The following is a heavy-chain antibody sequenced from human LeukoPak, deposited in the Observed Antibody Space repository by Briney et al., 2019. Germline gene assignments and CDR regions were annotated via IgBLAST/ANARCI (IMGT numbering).Heavy chain of an antibody. Sequence: PGRSLRLSCAASGFTFSSYAMHWVRQAPGKGLEWVAVISYDGSNKYYADSVKGRFTISGDNSKNTLYLQMNSLRAEDTAVYYCARDGSMVRGVIITDYGMDVWGKGTTVTVSS. CDR1: GFTFSSYA. V-gene: IGHV3-30*04. D-gene: IGHD3-10*01. CDR2: ISYDGSNK. J-gene: IGHJ6*04. CDR3: ARDGSMVRGVIITDYGMDV.